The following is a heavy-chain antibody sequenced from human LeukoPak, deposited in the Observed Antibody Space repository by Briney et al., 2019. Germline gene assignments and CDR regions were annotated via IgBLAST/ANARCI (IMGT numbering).Heavy chain of an antibody. V-gene: IGHV3-66*01. CDR2: IYSGGST. Sequence: GGSLRLSCAASGFTVSSNYVSWVRQAPGKGLEWVSVIYSGGSTYYADSVKGRFTISRDNSKNTPYLQMNSLRAEDTAVYYCAREPSYYYDSSGYGPLDYWGQGTLVTVSS. J-gene: IGHJ4*02. D-gene: IGHD3-22*01. CDR3: AREPSYYYDSSGYGPLDY. CDR1: GFTVSSNY.